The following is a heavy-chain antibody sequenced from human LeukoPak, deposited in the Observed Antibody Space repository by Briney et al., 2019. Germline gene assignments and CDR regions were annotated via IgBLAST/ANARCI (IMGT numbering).Heavy chain of an antibody. D-gene: IGHD2-21*02. CDR3: ARAYCGGDCYSQDYYYYGMDV. CDR1: GGSISSYY. CDR2: IYYSGST. Sequence: PSETLSLTCTVSGGSISSYYWSWIRQPPGKGLEWIGCIYYSGSTNYNPSLKSRVTISVDTSKNQFSLKLSSVTAADTAVYYCARAYCGGDCYSQDYYYYGMDVWGQGTTVTVSS. J-gene: IGHJ6*02. V-gene: IGHV4-59*01.